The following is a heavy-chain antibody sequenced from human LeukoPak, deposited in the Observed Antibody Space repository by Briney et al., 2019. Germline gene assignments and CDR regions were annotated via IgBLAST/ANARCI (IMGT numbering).Heavy chain of an antibody. V-gene: IGHV3-21*01. CDR2: ISSSSSYI. D-gene: IGHD3-3*01. CDR3: ARDLYDFWSGNFYYGMDV. Sequence: GKSLRLSCAASGFTFTSYWMNWDRQAPGKGLEWVSSISSSSSYIYYADSVKGRFTISRDNAKNSLYLQMNSLRAEDTAVYYCARDLYDFWSGNFYYGMDVWGQGTTVTVSS. CDR1: GFTFTSYW. J-gene: IGHJ6*02.